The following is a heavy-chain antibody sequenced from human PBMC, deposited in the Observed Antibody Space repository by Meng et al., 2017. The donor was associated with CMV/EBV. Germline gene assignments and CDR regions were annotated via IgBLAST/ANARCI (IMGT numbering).Heavy chain of an antibody. Sequence: GESLKISCAASGFTLSSYDMHWVRQAPGKGLEWVAFLGYDGSIKYYAESVKGRFTISRDNSKNTLSLQMNSLRAEDTAVYYCAKVSRESCYYCGMDVWGQGTTVTVSS. CDR1: GFTLSSYD. CDR3: AKVSRESCYYCGMDV. J-gene: IGHJ6*02. D-gene: IGHD2-2*01. V-gene: IGHV3-30*02. CDR2: LGYDGSIK.